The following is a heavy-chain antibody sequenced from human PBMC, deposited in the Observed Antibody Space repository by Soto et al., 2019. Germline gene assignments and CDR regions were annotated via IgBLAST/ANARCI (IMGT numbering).Heavy chain of an antibody. D-gene: IGHD6-19*01. CDR1: GFTFSSYG. CDR3: AKDYPRSSGWSAVDY. CDR2: ISYDGSNK. J-gene: IGHJ4*02. Sequence: QVQLVESGGGVVQPGRSLRLSCAASGFTFSSYGMHWVRQAPGKGLEWVAVISYDGSNKYYADSVQGRFTISRDNSKNTMYLQMNSLRAEDTAVYYCAKDYPRSSGWSAVDYWGQGTLVTVSS. V-gene: IGHV3-30*18.